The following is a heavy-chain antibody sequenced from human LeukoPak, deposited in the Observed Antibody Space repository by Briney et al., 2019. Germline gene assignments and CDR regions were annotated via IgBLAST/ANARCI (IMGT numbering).Heavy chain of an antibody. J-gene: IGHJ4*02. V-gene: IGHV4-34*01. Sequence: SETLSLTCAVYGGSFRGYYWSWIRQPPGKGLEWIGEINHSGSTKYNPSLKSRVTISADTSRNQFPLNLSSVTAADTAVYYCYTTSGGRPHWGQGTLVTVSS. CDR1: GGSFRGYY. CDR2: INHSGST. CDR3: YTTSGGRPH. D-gene: IGHD2-2*02.